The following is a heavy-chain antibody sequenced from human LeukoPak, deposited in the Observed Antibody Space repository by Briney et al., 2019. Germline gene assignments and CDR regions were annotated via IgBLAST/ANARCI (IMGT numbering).Heavy chain of an antibody. D-gene: IGHD3-10*01. CDR1: GFTFRSYA. J-gene: IGHJ4*02. CDR2: ISGSGGST. Sequence: GGSLRLSCAASGFTFRSYAMSWVRQAPGKGLEWVSTISGSGGSTYYADSVKGRFTISRDNSKNTLYLQMTSLRAEDTAVYYCAKDAGGYYASGSPGYWGQGTLVTVSS. V-gene: IGHV3-23*01. CDR3: AKDAGGYYASGSPGY.